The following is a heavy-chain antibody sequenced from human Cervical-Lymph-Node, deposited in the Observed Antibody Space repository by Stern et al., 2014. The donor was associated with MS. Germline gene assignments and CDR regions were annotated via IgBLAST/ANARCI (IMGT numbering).Heavy chain of an antibody. CDR2: INPSGGST. Sequence: QVQLVQSGAEVKKPGASVKVSCKASGYTFSSHYMHWVRQALGQGLEWMGIINPSGGSTSHAQKFQGRVTMTRDTSTSTVYMELSSLRSEDTAVYYCAREVAGHRLGMMDVWGQGTTVTVSS. CDR1: GYTFSSHY. V-gene: IGHV1-46*01. J-gene: IGHJ6*02. CDR3: AREVAGHRLGMMDV. D-gene: IGHD6-19*01.